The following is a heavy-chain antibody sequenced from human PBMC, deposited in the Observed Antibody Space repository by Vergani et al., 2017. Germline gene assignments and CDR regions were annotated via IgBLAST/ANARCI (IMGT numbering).Heavy chain of an antibody. CDR1: GASVNSYY. J-gene: IGHJ6*03. CDR3: ARDYYSYVTHYFYYMDV. CDR2: VSFRGDT. V-gene: IGHV4-59*02. Sequence: QVKLQESGPGLVKPSETLSLTCTVSGASVNSYYWSWIRQPPGKGLEWMGYVSFRGDTLYDPSVKGRMTISLNTSSNQFSLYLTSVTAADTAVYYCARDYYSYVTHYFYYMDVWGKGTTVTVSS. D-gene: IGHD3-10*01.